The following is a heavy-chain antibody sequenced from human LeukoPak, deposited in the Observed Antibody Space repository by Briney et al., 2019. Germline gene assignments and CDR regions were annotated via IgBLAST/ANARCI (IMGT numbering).Heavy chain of an antibody. V-gene: IGHV1-2*02. CDR1: GYTFTGYY. J-gene: IGHJ4*02. D-gene: IGHD3-10*01. CDR2: INPNSGGT. Sequence: GASVKVSCKASGYTFTGYYMHWVRQAPGQGLEWMGWINPNSGGTNYAQKFQGRVTMTRDTSISTAYMELSRLRSDDTAVYYCARIHYYYGSGRVFDYWGQGTLVTVSS. CDR3: ARIHYYYGSGRVFDY.